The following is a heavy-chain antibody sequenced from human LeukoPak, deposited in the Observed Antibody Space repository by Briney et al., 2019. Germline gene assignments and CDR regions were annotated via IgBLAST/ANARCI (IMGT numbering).Heavy chain of an antibody. V-gene: IGHV4-59*08. J-gene: IGHJ6*03. D-gene: IGHD3-16*02. CDR2: IYVTGT. CDR1: GGSIGTYY. Sequence: SETLSLTCTVSGGSIGTYYWSWIRQSPGKGLEWIGYIYVTGTRYNPYLQSRVTISVDRSRNQFFLKMSSVTAADTAVYYCARHIGGGIEDMDVWGKGTKVIVPS. CDR3: ARHIGGGIEDMDV.